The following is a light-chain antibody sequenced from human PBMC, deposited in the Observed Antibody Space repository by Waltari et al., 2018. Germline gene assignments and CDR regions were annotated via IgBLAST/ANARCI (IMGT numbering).Light chain of an antibody. CDR3: QQYNKWPPGT. CDR2: GAS. Sequence: EIMMTQSPATLSVSPGERATLSCRASQSVSSKLAWYQQKPGQAPRLLIYGASTRATGIPARFSGSGSGTEFTLTISSLQSEDFAVYYCQQYNKWPPGTFGQGTRLEIK. J-gene: IGKJ5*01. CDR1: QSVSSK. V-gene: IGKV3-15*01.